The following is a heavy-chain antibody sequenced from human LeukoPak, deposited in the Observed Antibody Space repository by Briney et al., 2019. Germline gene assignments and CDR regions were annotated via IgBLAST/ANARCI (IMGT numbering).Heavy chain of an antibody. CDR1: GFTFSSYA. V-gene: IGHV3-30-3*01. D-gene: IGHD1-20*01. CDR3: ARGFNWNDPFDY. Sequence: PGGSLRLSCAASGFTFSSYAMHWVRQAPGKGLEWVAVISYDGSNKYSVKGRFTISRDNSKNTLYLQMNSLRAEDTAVYYCARGFNWNDPFDYWGQGTLVTVSS. CDR2: ISYDGSNK. J-gene: IGHJ4*02.